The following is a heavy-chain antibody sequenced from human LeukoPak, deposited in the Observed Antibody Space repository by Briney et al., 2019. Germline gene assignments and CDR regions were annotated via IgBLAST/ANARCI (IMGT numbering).Heavy chain of an antibody. Sequence: ASVKVSCKASGGTFSSYVISWVRQAPGQGLEWMGGIIPIFGTANYAQKFQGRVTITADESTSTAYMELSSLRSEDTAVYYCARANYYDSSGYPSFDYWGQGTLVTASS. V-gene: IGHV1-69*13. CDR3: ARANYYDSSGYPSFDY. J-gene: IGHJ4*02. D-gene: IGHD3-22*01. CDR1: GGTFSSYV. CDR2: IIPIFGTA.